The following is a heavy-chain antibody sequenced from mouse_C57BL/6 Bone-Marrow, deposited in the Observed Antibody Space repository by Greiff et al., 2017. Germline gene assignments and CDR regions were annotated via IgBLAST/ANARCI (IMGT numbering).Heavy chain of an antibody. CDR1: GFTFSDYY. J-gene: IGHJ1*03. CDR3: ARPHYYGSSDRYFDV. CDR2: ISNGGGST. V-gene: IGHV5-12*01. Sequence: EVQLVESGGGLVQPGGSLKLSCAASGFTFSDYYMYWVRQTPEKRLEWVAYISNGGGSTYYPDTVKGRFTISRDNAKNTLYLQMSRLKSEDTAMYYCARPHYYGSSDRYFDVWGTGTTVTVSS. D-gene: IGHD1-1*01.